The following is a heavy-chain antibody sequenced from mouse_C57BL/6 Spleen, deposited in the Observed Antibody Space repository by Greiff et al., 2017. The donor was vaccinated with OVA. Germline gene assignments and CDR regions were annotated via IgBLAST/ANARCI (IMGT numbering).Heavy chain of an antibody. J-gene: IGHJ4*01. CDR2: ISSGGSYT. Sequence: DVKLVESGGDLVKPGGSLKLSCAASGFTFSSYGMSWVRQTPDKRLEWVATISSGGSYTYYPDSVKGRFTISRDNAKNTLYLQMSSLKSEDTAMYYCARQAGYAMDYWGQGTSVTVSS. CDR3: ARQAGYAMDY. CDR1: GFTFSSYG. D-gene: IGHD3-2*02. V-gene: IGHV5-6*02.